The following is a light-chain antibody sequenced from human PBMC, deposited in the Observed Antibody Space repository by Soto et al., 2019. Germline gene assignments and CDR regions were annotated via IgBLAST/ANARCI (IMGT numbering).Light chain of an antibody. Sequence: QSVLTQPPSVSGAPGQRVSISCTGSTSNIGAPYDVHWYQHLPGTAPKLLIYGDNNRPSGVPDRFSCSKSGTSASLAISRLQAEDEADYYCQSYDISLHNYVFGTGTKVTVL. J-gene: IGLJ1*01. CDR3: QSYDISLHNYV. CDR2: GDN. V-gene: IGLV1-40*01. CDR1: TSNIGAPYD.